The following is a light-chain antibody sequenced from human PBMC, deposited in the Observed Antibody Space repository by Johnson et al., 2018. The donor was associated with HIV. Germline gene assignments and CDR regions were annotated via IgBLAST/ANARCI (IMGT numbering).Light chain of an antibody. V-gene: IGLV1-51*02. CDR1: SSNIGNNY. J-gene: IGLJ1*01. CDR2: ENN. CDR3: GTWDSSLSVYV. Sequence: QSVLTQPPSVSAAPGQKVTISCSGSSSNIGNNYVSWYQQLPGTAPKLLIYENNKRPSGIPDRFSGSKSGTSVTLDITGLQTGDGADYYCGTWDSSLSVYVFATGTKVTVL.